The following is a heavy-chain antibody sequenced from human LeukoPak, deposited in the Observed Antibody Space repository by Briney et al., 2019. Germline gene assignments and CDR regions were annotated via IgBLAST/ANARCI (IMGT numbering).Heavy chain of an antibody. J-gene: IGHJ4*02. CDR2: IYSDNT. CDR3: ARRAGAYSHPYDY. CDR1: GFTVSSNS. V-gene: IGHV3-53*01. Sequence: GGSLRLSCTVSGFTVSSNSMSWVRQAPGKGLEWVSFIYSDNTHYSDPVKGRFTISRDNSMNTLYLQMDSLRAEDTAVYYCARRAGAYSHPYDYWGQGTLVTVSS. D-gene: IGHD4/OR15-4a*01.